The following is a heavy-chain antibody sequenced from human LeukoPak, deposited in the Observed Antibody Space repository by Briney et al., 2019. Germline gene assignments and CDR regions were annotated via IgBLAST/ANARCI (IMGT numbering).Heavy chain of an antibody. D-gene: IGHD2-2*01. J-gene: IGHJ6*03. CDR2: IYTSGTT. CDR3: ARATGSSVPYYYYMDV. CDR1: GGSIRSGSYY. Sequence: SQTLSLTCTVSGGSIRSGSYYWSWIRQPDGKGLEWIGRIYTSGTTNYNPSLKSRVTISVDTSKNQFSLKLRSVTAADTAVYYCARATGSSVPYYYYMDVWGKGTTVTVSS. V-gene: IGHV4-61*02.